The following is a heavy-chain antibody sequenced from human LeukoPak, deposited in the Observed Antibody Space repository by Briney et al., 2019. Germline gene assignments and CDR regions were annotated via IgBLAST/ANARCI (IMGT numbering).Heavy chain of an antibody. V-gene: IGHV3-23*01. D-gene: IGHD4-17*01. J-gene: IGHJ4*02. CDR2: ISGGGDTT. CDR3: ARDYADYVGYFFFDY. Sequence: GRSLRLSCAASGFTFNNYAMNWVSPAPGNGLEWVSSISGGGDTTYCADSAKGRFIISRDNSQNTLYQQMNSLKAEDTAVYYCARDYADYVGYFFFDYWGQGTLVTVSS. CDR1: GFTFNNYA.